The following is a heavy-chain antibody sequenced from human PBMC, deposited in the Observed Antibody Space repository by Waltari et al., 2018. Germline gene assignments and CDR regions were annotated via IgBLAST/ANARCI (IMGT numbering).Heavy chain of an antibody. D-gene: IGHD6-6*01. Sequence: QVQLQESGPGLVKPSQTLSLTCTVPGGSISSGSYSWSWIRQPAGKGLEWIGRIYTSGSTNYNPSLKSRVTISVDTSKNQFSLKLSSVTAADTAVYYCARAARPNWFDPWGQGTLVTVSS. J-gene: IGHJ5*02. CDR3: ARAARPNWFDP. V-gene: IGHV4-61*02. CDR1: GGSISSGSYS. CDR2: IYTSGST.